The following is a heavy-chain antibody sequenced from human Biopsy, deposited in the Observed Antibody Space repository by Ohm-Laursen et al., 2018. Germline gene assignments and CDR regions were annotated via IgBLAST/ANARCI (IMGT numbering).Heavy chain of an antibody. Sequence: SDTLSLTCTVSGGSISSDYWSWIRQTPGKGLEWIGYISYSWSTNYNPSLKSRVTISVDTSKNQFSLRLNSVTAADTAVYYCARATNSTGWPYYYFYGMDVWGQGTTVTVSS. CDR1: GGSISSDY. CDR2: ISYSWST. V-gene: IGHV4-59*07. D-gene: IGHD2/OR15-2a*01. J-gene: IGHJ6*02. CDR3: ARATNSTGWPYYYFYGMDV.